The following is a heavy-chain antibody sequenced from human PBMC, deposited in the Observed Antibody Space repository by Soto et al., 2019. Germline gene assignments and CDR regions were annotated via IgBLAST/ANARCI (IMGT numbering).Heavy chain of an antibody. CDR3: ARDGSSGWYSWFDP. D-gene: IGHD6-19*01. V-gene: IGHV4-59*01. Sequence: PSETLSLTCAVYGGSFSGYYWSWIRQPPGKGLEWIGYIYYSGSTNYNPSLKSRVTISVDTSKNQFSLKLSSVTAADTAVYYCARDGSSGWYSWFDPWGQGTLVTVSS. J-gene: IGHJ5*02. CDR2: IYYSGST. CDR1: GGSFSGYY.